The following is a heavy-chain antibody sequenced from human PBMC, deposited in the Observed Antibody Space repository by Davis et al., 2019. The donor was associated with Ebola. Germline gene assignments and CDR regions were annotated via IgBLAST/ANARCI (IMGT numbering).Heavy chain of an antibody. D-gene: IGHD4-11*01. CDR3: ARDKDNSNYGGFDY. V-gene: IGHV1-69*13. CDR2: IIPIFGTA. J-gene: IGHJ4*02. CDR1: GGTFSSYA. Sequence: AASVKVSCKASGGTFSSYAISWVRQAPGQGLEWMGGIIPIFGTANYAQKFQGRVTITADESTSTAYMELSSLRSEDTALYYCARDKDNSNYGGFDYWGQGTLVTVSS.